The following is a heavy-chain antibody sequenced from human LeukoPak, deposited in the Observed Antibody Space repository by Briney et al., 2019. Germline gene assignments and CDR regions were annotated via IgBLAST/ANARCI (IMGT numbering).Heavy chain of an antibody. CDR1: GFTLSYNY. Sequence: GGSLRLSCAASGFTLSYNYMSWVRQAPGKGLEWVSVIYSGGSTYYADSVKGRFTISRDNSKNTLYLQMNSLRAEDTAVYYCAGEYSSGWYGGFWGQGTLVTVSS. V-gene: IGHV3-53*01. J-gene: IGHJ4*02. CDR3: AGEYSSGWYGGF. CDR2: IYSGGST. D-gene: IGHD6-19*01.